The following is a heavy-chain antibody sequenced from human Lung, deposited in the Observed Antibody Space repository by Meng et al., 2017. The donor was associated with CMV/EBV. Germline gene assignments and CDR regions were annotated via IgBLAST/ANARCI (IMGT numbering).Heavy chain of an antibody. CDR1: GYTFTSYG. V-gene: IGHV1-18*01. CDR2: ISAYNGNT. J-gene: IGHJ4*02. D-gene: IGHD3-22*01. CDR3: ARNTYYYDSSGYYTDY. Sequence: ASVKASXKASGYTFTSYGISWVRQAPGQGLEWMGWISAYNGNTNYAQKLQGRVTMTTDTSTSTAYMELRSLRSDDTAVYYCARNTYYYDSSGYYTDYWGQGKXVXVSS.